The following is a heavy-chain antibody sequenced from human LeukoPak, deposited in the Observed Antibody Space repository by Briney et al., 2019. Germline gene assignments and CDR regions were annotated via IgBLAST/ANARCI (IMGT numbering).Heavy chain of an antibody. CDR3: AKDRRQWPTDFDY. CDR1: GFTFSTYA. CDR2: ISGSAGST. J-gene: IGHJ4*02. Sequence: SGGSLRLSCAASGFTFSTYAMIWVRQAPDKGLEWVSGISGSAGSTYYADSVKGRFTISRDNSKNTLYLQMNSLRAEDTAVYYCAKDRRQWPTDFDYWGQGALVTVSS. D-gene: IGHD6-19*01. V-gene: IGHV3-23*01.